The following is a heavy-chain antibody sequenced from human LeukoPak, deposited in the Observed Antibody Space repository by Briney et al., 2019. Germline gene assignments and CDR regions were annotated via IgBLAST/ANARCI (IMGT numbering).Heavy chain of an antibody. CDR2: IYSGGST. V-gene: IGHV3-53*01. CDR1: GFTVSSNY. CDR3: VSAVRGSSFAI. Sequence: GGSLRLSCAASGFTVSSNYMSWVRQAPGKGLEWVSVIYSGGSTYYADSVKGRFTISRDNSKNTLYLQMNSLRAEDTAVYYCVSAVRGSSFAICGQGTKVTVSS. D-gene: IGHD3-10*02. J-gene: IGHJ3*02.